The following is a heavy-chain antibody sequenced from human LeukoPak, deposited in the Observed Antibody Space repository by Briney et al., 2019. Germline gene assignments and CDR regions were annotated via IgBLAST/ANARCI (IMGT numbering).Heavy chain of an antibody. J-gene: IGHJ4*02. CDR2: ISAYNDNT. CDR3: ARDALGGSGSYYNFRFVYFDY. V-gene: IGHV1-18*01. Sequence: ASVKVSCKASGYTFTSYGISWVRQAPGQGLEWMGWISAYNDNTNYAQNLRGRVTITADESTSTAYMELSSLRSEDTAVYYCARDALGGSGSYYNFRFVYFDYWGQGTLVTVSS. D-gene: IGHD3-10*01. CDR1: GYTFTSYG.